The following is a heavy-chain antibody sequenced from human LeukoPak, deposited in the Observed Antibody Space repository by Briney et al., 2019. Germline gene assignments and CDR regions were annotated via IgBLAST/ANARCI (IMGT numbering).Heavy chain of an antibody. CDR3: ARTYYDILTGYNPYFDY. CDR1: GFTFSSYS. Sequence: GGSLRLSCAASGFTFSSYSMNWVRQAPGKGLEWVANIKEDGSEKYYVDSVKGRFTISRDNAKNFLYLQMNSLRAEDTAVYYCARTYYDILTGYNPYFDYWGQGILVTVSS. J-gene: IGHJ4*02. CDR2: IKEDGSEK. V-gene: IGHV3-7*01. D-gene: IGHD3-9*01.